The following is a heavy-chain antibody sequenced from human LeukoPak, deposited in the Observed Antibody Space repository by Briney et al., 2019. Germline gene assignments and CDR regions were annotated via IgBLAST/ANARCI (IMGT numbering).Heavy chain of an antibody. V-gene: IGHV4-4*07. Sequence: SETLSLTCTVSGDSISGSYWSWIRQPAGKGLEWIGRIYDSGRTNYNPSLKSRVTLSVDTSNNRFSLTLSSVTAADTAVYHCARDIRSHNGPGGYYYYYMDVWGKGTTVTVSS. CDR1: GDSISGSY. CDR2: IYDSGRT. J-gene: IGHJ6*03. CDR3: ARDIRSHNGPGGYYYYYMDV. D-gene: IGHD2-8*01.